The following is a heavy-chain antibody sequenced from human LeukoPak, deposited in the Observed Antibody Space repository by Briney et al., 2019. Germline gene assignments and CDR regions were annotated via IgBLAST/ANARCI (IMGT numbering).Heavy chain of an antibody. D-gene: IGHD2-2*01. CDR1: GFTFDDFV. CDR3: AKEVGGNDAFDL. J-gene: IGHJ3*01. V-gene: IGHV3-9*01. Sequence: GGSLRLSCAASGFTFDDFVMHWVRQAPGKGLEWVSGISWNSGNIGYADSVKGRFTTSRDNAKNSLHLQMNSLRTEDTALYYCAKEVGGNDAFDLWGQGTMVTVSS. CDR2: ISWNSGNI.